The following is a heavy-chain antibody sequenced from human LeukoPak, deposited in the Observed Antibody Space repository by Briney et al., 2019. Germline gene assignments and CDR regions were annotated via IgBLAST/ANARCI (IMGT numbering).Heavy chain of an antibody. J-gene: IGHJ4*02. D-gene: IGHD4-17*01. CDR3: ARAYYGDYV. CDR2: ISYSGGRT. V-gene: IGHV3-23*01. CDR1: GFTFSSYA. Sequence: GGSLRLSCAASGFTFSSYAMSWVRQAPGKGLEWVSTISYSGGRTDYADSVKGRFAISRDNAKNSLYLQMNSLRAEDTAVYYCARAYYGDYVWGQGTLVTVSS.